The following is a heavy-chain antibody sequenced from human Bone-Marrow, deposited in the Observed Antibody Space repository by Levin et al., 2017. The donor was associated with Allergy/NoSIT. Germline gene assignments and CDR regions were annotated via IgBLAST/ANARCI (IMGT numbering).Heavy chain of an antibody. CDR2: IYYSGTT. Sequence: PSETLSLTCTVSGDSINSGGYYWSLIRQNPGKGLEWIGNIYYSGTTSYNPSLQSRLTMSLDKSKNQFSLKLRSVTAADTAVYYCARLHFGDNSGRLDYWGQGMLVTVSS. V-gene: IGHV4-31*03. CDR1: GDSINSGGYY. CDR3: ARLHFGDNSGRLDY. D-gene: IGHD3-22*01. J-gene: IGHJ4*02.